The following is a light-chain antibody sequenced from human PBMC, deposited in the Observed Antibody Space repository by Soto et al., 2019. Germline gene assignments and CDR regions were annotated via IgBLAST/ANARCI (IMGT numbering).Light chain of an antibody. CDR2: EVN. V-gene: IGLV2-14*01. CDR1: SSDIGAYDY. CDR3: TSYTGYDSDTPWV. J-gene: IGLJ3*02. Sequence: QSVLTQPASLSGSPGQSITISCTGTSSDIGAYDYVSWFQQHPGKAPKLMISEVNNRPSGVSNRFSGSKSGNTASLTISGLQTEDEADYYCTSYTGYDSDTPWVFGGGTKVTVL.